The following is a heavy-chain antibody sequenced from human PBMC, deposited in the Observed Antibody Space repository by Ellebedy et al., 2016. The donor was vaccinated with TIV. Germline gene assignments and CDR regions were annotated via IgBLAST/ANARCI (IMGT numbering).Heavy chain of an antibody. CDR3: CRAPHYYGSGSYSAYGMDV. CDR1: GFTFGDYA. J-gene: IGHJ6*02. V-gene: IGHV3-49*04. Sequence: GESLKISCTTSGFTFGDYALSWVRQAPGKGLEWVGFIRRKGHGGTTEYAASVKGRFTISRDDSRSIDYLQMNGLKPEDTAVYYCCRAPHYYGSGSYSAYGMDVWGQGTTVTVSS. CDR2: IRRKGHGGTT. D-gene: IGHD3-10*01.